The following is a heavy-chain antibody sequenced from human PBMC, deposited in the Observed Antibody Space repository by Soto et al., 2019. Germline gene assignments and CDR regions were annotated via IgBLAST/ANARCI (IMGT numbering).Heavy chain of an antibody. CDR2: INSFSGDT. CDR1: GYTFTHYG. J-gene: IGHJ2*01. Sequence: QVQLVQSGAEVKKPGASVQVSCKASGYTFTHYGITWVRQAPGQGLEWMGWINSFSGDTNYPQTLQGRLTMTTDTATNTVYMELRNLRSDDTAVYYCARDLNSGGKYWYFDIWGRGTLVTVSS. D-gene: IGHD2-15*01. CDR3: ARDLNSGGKYWYFDI. V-gene: IGHV1-18*01.